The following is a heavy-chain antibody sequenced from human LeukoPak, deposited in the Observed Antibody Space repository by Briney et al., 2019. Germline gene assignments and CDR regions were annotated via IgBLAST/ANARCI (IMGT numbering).Heavy chain of an antibody. V-gene: IGHV3-30*04. CDR1: GFTFSSYA. CDR2: ISYDGSNK. CDR3: AREGSVVVTAIPTDY. D-gene: IGHD2-21*02. Sequence: GRSLRLPCAASGFTFSSYAMHWVRQAPGKGLEWVAVISYDGSNKYYADSVKGRFTISRDNSKNTLYLQMNSLRAEDTAVYYCAREGSVVVTAIPTDYWGQGTLVTVPS. J-gene: IGHJ4*02.